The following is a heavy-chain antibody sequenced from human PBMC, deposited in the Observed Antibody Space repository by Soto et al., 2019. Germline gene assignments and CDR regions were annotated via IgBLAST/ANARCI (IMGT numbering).Heavy chain of an antibody. V-gene: IGHV3-33*01. J-gene: IGHJ6*02. D-gene: IGHD4-17*01. CDR3: ARDLDYGDYANYGMDV. CDR1: GFTFSSYG. CDR2: IWYDGSNK. Sequence: GGSLRLSCAASGFTFSSYGMHWVRQAPGKGLEWVAVIWYDGSNKYYADSVKGRFTISRDNSKNTLYLQMNSLRAEDTAVYYCARDLDYGDYANYGMDVWGQGTTVTVSS.